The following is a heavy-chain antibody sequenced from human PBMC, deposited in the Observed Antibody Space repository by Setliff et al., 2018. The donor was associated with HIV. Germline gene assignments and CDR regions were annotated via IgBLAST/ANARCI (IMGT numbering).Heavy chain of an antibody. CDR1: GFTFSSYW. Sequence: PGGSLRLSCAASGFTFSSYWMHWVRQAPGKGLVWVSRINGDGSSTNYADSVKGRFTISRDNAKNTLYLQMNSLRAEDTAVYYCARATFGGVIAYFDSWGQRALVTVSS. V-gene: IGHV3-74*01. CDR2: INGDGSST. J-gene: IGHJ4*02. D-gene: IGHD3-16*02. CDR3: ARATFGGVIAYFDS.